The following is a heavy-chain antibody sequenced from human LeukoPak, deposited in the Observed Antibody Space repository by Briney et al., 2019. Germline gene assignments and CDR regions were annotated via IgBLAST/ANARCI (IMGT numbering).Heavy chain of an antibody. CDR1: GFTFSDYY. CDR3: AKWGDYDILTGYYDPDY. Sequence: GGSLRLSCAASGFTFSDYYMSWIRQAPGKGLEWVSAITGSGGTTFYADSVKGRFTISRDNSKNTLYLQMNSLRAEDTAVYYCAKWGDYDILTGYYDPDYWGQGTLVTVSS. D-gene: IGHD3-9*01. CDR2: ITGSGGTT. J-gene: IGHJ4*02. V-gene: IGHV3-23*01.